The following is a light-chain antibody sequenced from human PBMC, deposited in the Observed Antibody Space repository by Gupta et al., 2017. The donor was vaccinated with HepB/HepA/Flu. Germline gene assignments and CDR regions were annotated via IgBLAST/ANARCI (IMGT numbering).Light chain of an antibody. CDR2: GAS. CDR1: QSLTNNF. V-gene: IGKV3-20*01. Sequence: EIVLTQSPSTLSLSPGEGATLSCRASQSLTNNFLAWYQQKPGQAPRLLIYGASNRAAGIPDRFSGSWSATDVSLTISRREPEDFSVYYCQQYCNSPMCSFGQGTKVEIK. CDR3: QQYCNSPMCS. J-gene: IGKJ2*04.